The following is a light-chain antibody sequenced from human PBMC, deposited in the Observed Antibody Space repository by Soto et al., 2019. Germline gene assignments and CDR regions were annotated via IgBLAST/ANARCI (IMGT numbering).Light chain of an antibody. CDR1: SSDVGNYIF. Sequence: QSALTQPDSVSGSPGQSITIFCTGTSSDVGNYIFVSWYRQHPGKAPKLMIYDINNRPSGVSNRFSGSKSGNTASLTISGLQAEDDADYYCVSYTTSASYVFGTGTKLTVL. V-gene: IGLV2-14*01. CDR2: DIN. CDR3: VSYTTSASYV. J-gene: IGLJ1*01.